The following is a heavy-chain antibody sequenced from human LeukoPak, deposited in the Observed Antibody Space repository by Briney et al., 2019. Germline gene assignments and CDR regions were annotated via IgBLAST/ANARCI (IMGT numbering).Heavy chain of an antibody. CDR1: GGSISSYY. V-gene: IGHV4-59*01. Sequence: SETLSLTCTVSGGSISSYYWSWIRQPPGKGLEWIGYIYYSGSTNYNPSLKSRVTISVDTSKNQFSLKLSSVTAADTAVYYCARGLPPYGMDVWGQGTTVTVSS. J-gene: IGHJ6*02. CDR2: IYYSGST. CDR3: ARGLPPYGMDV. D-gene: IGHD3-16*01.